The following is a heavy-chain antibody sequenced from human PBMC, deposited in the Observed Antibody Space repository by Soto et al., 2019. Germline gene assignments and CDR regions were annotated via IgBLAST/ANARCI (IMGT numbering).Heavy chain of an antibody. V-gene: IGHV4-34*01. CDR2: INHSGST. Sequence: SETLSLTCAVYGGSFSGYYWSWIRQPPGKGLEWIGEINHSGSTNYNPSLKSRVTISVDTSKNQFSLKLSSVTAADTAVYYCARGDDKVVVAATLNYGMDVWGQGTTVTVSS. D-gene: IGHD2-15*01. J-gene: IGHJ6*02. CDR1: GGSFSGYY. CDR3: ARGDDKVVVAATLNYGMDV.